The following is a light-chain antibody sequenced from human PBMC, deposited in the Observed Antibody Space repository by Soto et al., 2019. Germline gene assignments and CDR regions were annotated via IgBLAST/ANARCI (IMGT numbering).Light chain of an antibody. CDR2: SNN. CDR1: SSNIGSNT. Sequence: QSVLTQPPSASGTPGQRVTISCSGSSSNIGSNTVNWFQQLPGTAPKLLIYSNNQRPSGVPDRFSGSKSGTSASLAISGLQSEDEADYYCAAWDDSPNAHDVFGTGTKLTVL. J-gene: IGLJ1*01. V-gene: IGLV1-44*01. CDR3: AAWDDSPNAHDV.